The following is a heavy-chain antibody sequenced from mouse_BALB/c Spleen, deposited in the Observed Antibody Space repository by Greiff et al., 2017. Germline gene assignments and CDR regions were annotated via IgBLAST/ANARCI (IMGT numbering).Heavy chain of an antibody. Sequence: LQQPGSELVRPGASVKLSCKASGYTFTSYWMHWVKQRPGQGLEWIGNIYPGSGSTNYDEKFKSKATLTVDTSSSTAYMQLSSLTSEDSAVYYCTREDSFMGNYDYFDYWGQGTTLTVSS. D-gene: IGHD2-1*01. CDR3: TREDSFMGNYDYFDY. V-gene: IGHV1S22*01. J-gene: IGHJ2*01. CDR1: GYTFTSYW. CDR2: IYPGSGST.